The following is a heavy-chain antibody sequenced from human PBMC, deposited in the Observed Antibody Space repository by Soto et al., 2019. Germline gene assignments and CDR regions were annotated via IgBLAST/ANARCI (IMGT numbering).Heavy chain of an antibody. D-gene: IGHD5-12*01. CDR3: VRDTAEECRSDTGYVPLQH. CDR2: ISAQGSNQ. Sequence: QVQLVESGGGVVQPGRSLRLSCAASGFTFSTFAIHWVRQAPGKGLEWVAAISAQGSNQFYGHSVKGRFIISRDSSWNTEYLQMNSVRVDDTALEYWVRDTAEECRSDTGYVPLQHWGQGTLVTVSS. CDR1: GFTFSTFA. J-gene: IGHJ1*01. V-gene: IGHV3-30*04.